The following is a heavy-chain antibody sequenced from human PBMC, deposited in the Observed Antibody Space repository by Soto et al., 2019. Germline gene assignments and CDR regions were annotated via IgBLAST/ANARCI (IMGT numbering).Heavy chain of an antibody. CDR1: GDSVSSNSAA. Sequence: SHTLSLTCAISGDSVSSNSAAWNWIRQCPSRGLEWLGRTYYRSKWYNDYAVSVKSRITINPDTSKNQFSLQLNSVTPEDTAVYYCARRSSGESGYYYYGMDVWGQGTTVTVSS. V-gene: IGHV6-1*01. CDR2: TYYRSKWYN. J-gene: IGHJ6*02. D-gene: IGHD6-19*01. CDR3: ARRSSGESGYYYYGMDV.